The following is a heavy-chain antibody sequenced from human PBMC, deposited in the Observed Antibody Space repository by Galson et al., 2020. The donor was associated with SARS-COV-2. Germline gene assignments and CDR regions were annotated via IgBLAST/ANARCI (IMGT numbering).Heavy chain of an antibody. J-gene: IGHJ4*02. D-gene: IGHD3-10*01. CDR3: ARTSGSGSYYLVF. CDR2: IYHSGST. Sequence: ASETLSLTCAVSGGSISSSNWWSWVRQPPGKGLEWIGEIYHSGSTNYNPSLKSRVTISVDKSKNQFSLKLSSVTAADTAVYYCARTSGSGSYYLVFWGQGTLVTVSS. CDR1: GGSISSSNW. V-gene: IGHV4-4*02.